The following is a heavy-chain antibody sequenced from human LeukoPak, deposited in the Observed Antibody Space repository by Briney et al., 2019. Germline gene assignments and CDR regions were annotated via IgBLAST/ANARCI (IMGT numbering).Heavy chain of an antibody. CDR1: GYTFPTYW. CDR3: ARLADY. J-gene: IGHJ4*02. Sequence: GASLQISCKTSGYTFPTYWITWVRQMPGKGLEWMGRIDPSTSSTNYSPSFRGRVTISADKSIDTAYLQWSSLKASDTAVYYCARLADYWGQGTLVTVSP. CDR2: IDPSTSST. V-gene: IGHV5-10-1*01.